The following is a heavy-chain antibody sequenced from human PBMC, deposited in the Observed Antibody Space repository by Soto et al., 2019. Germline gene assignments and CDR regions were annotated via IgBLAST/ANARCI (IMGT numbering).Heavy chain of an antibody. V-gene: IGHV5-51*01. CDR2: IYPGDSDT. Sequence: GEPQGNCSRVSEEKFQSHCVAWVRKIHGKGLEWMGIIYPGDSDTLYSPAFEGLVTMSVDKSTSTAYLQWSSLKASDTAMYYCARQGSSGYYYYGMDVWGQGNTVTVSS. CDR3: ARQGSSGYYYYGMDV. D-gene: IGHD3-10*01. J-gene: IGHJ6*02. CDR1: EEKFQSHC.